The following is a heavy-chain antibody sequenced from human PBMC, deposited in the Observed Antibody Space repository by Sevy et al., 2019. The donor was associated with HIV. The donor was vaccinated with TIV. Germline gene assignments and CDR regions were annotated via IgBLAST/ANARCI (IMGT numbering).Heavy chain of an antibody. J-gene: IGHJ4*02. Sequence: GGSLRLSCAASGFIFSGPAMSWVRQAPGKGLEWVASISGSGGFIYYADSVKGRFTISRDNFKNTVDLEMKSLRAEDTAVYYCAKDPLNIAARFDYWGQGTLVTVSS. CDR2: ISGSGGFI. CDR3: AKDPLNIAARFDY. CDR1: GFIFSGPA. D-gene: IGHD6-6*01. V-gene: IGHV3-23*01.